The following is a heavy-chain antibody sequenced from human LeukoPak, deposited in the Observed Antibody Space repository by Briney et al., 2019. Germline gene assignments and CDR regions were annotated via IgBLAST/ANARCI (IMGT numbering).Heavy chain of an antibody. CDR3: ASRKMAKSGGSLGY. D-gene: IGHD2-15*01. Sequence: GASVKVSCKSSGGSFSGYAISSVRQAPGQGLEWMGGIIPIFGTANYAQKFQGRVTITADKSTSTAYMELSSLRSEDTAMYYYASRKMAKSGGSLGYWGQGTLVTVSS. J-gene: IGHJ4*02. CDR1: GGSFSGYA. CDR2: IIPIFGTA. V-gene: IGHV1-69*06.